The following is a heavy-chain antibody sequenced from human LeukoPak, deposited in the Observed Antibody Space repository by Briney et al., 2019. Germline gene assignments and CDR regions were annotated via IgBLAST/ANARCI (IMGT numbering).Heavy chain of an antibody. D-gene: IGHD2-15*01. CDR2: ISSDGTNK. Sequence: GRSLRLSCAASGSTFSSYGMHWVRQAPGKGLEWVAVISSDGTNKYYAESVRGRFTISRDNSKNTLYLLMNSLIPEDTAVYYCAREVVSTPSYFDSWGQGTLVTVSS. CDR3: AREVVSTPSYFDS. CDR1: GSTFSSYG. V-gene: IGHV3-30*03. J-gene: IGHJ4*02.